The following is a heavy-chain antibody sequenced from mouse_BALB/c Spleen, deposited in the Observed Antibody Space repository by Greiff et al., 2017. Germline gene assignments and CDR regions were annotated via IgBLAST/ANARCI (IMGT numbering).Heavy chain of an antibody. CDR2: ISYDGSN. D-gene: IGHD2-14*01. CDR1: GYSITSGYY. J-gene: IGHJ3*01. V-gene: IGHV3-6*02. Sequence: EVKLVESGPGLVKPSQSLSLTCSVTGYSITSGYYWNWIRQFPGNKLEWMGYISYDGSNNYNPSLKNRISITRDTSKNQFFLKLNSVTTEDTATYYCASHRYDWFAYWGQGTLVTVSA. CDR3: ASHRYDWFAY.